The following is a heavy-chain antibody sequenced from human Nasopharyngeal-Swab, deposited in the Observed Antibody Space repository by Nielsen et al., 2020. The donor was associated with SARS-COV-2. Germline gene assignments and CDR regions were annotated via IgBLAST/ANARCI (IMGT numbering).Heavy chain of an antibody. CDR3: ASSSSEKRGHDS. V-gene: IGHV4-34*01. CDR2: IKYRGST. J-gene: IGHJ4*02. D-gene: IGHD6-6*01. CDR1: GGSLSGYQ. Sequence: SETLSLTCAVSGGSLSGYQWSWIRQPPGKGLQWIGEIKYRGSTNYNPSLKGRVIVSVDRSKNLFSLSLKSVTAADTAVYYCASSSSEKRGHDSWGQGTLVTVSS.